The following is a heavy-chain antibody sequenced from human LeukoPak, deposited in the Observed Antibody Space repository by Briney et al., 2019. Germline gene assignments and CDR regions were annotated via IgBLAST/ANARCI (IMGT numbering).Heavy chain of an antibody. CDR1: GGTFSSYA. CDR3: ARDLVRDSSGYYPH. CDR2: IIPILGIA. V-gene: IGHV1-69*04. D-gene: IGHD3-22*01. J-gene: IGHJ4*02. Sequence: ASVKVSCKASGGTFSSYAISWVRQAPGQGLEWMGRIIPILGIANYAQKFQGRVTITADKSTSTAYMELSSLRSEDTAVYYCARDLVRDSSGYYPHWSQGTLVTVSS.